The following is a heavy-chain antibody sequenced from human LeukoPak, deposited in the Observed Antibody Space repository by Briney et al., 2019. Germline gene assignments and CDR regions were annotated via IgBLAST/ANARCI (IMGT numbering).Heavy chain of an antibody. D-gene: IGHD5-24*01. V-gene: IGHV4-39*07. CDR3: ARVWARDGYNYQLDP. CDR1: GDSISSTTDY. Sequence: SETLSLTCTVSGDSISSTTDYWSYIRQPPGKGLEWIGSIYYSGSTYYNPSLKSRVTISVDTSKNQFSLKLSSVTAADTAVYYCARVWARDGYNYQLDPWGQGTLVTVSS. J-gene: IGHJ5*02. CDR2: IYYSGST.